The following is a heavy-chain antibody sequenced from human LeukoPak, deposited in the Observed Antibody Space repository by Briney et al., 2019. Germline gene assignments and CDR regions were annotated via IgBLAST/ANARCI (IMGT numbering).Heavy chain of an antibody. Sequence: SETLSLTCTVSGDSINTIRYYWVWIRQPPGKGLEWIGSIYYDGSTHYNPSLKSRVTVSVDTSKNQFSLNLTSVTAADTAVFYCARHQTGGHSYMDVWGKGTTVTVSS. V-gene: IGHV4-39*01. J-gene: IGHJ6*03. CDR2: IYYDGST. D-gene: IGHD3-10*01. CDR3: ARHQTGGHSYMDV. CDR1: GDSINTIRYY.